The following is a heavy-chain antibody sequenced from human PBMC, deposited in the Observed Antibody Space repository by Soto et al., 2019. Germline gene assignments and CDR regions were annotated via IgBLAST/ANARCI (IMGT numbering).Heavy chain of an antibody. CDR2: IYYSGST. V-gene: IGHV4-59*01. J-gene: IGHJ6*02. CDR1: GGSISSYY. CDR3: ARDMVLGSGYSNSYYYGMDV. D-gene: IGHD3-3*01. Sequence: PSETLSLTCTVSGGSISSYYWSWIRQPPGKGLEWIGYIYYSGSTNYNPSLKSRVTISVDTSKNQFSLKLSSVTAADTAVYYCARDMVLGSGYSNSYYYGMDVWGQGTTVT.